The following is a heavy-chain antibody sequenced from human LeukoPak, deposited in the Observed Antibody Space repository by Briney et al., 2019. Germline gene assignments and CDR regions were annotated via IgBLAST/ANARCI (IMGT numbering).Heavy chain of an antibody. CDR3: ARGEYSGYDTGGYYYYMDV. Sequence: ASVKVSCKVSGYTLTELSMHWVRQAPGKGLEWMGGFDPEDGETIYAQKFQGRVTMTRDMSTSTVYMELSSLRSEDTAVYYCARGEYSGYDTGGYYYYMDVWGKGTTVTVSS. D-gene: IGHD5-12*01. CDR1: GYTLTELS. V-gene: IGHV1-24*01. J-gene: IGHJ6*03. CDR2: FDPEDGET.